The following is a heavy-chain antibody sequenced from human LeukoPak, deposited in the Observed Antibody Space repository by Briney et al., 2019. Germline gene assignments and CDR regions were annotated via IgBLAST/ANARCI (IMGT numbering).Heavy chain of an antibody. J-gene: IGHJ4*02. D-gene: IGHD2-15*01. CDR3: ARSYCSGGSCSLGAFDY. CDR2: INPNSGGT. V-gene: IGHV1-2*02. Sequence: GASVKVSCKASAYTFTGYYIFWVRQAPGQGLEWMGWINPNSGGTNSALKFQGRVTMTRDTSISTAFMELGRLRSDDTAVYYCARSYCSGGSCSLGAFDYWGQGTLVTVSS. CDR1: AYTFTGYY.